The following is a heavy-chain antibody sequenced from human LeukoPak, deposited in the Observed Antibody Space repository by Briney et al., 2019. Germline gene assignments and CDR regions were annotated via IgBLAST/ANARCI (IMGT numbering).Heavy chain of an antibody. D-gene: IGHD1-1*01. CDR3: ARCARVQRMGFDP. J-gene: IGHJ5*02. Sequence: ASVKVSCKASGGTFSSYAISWVRQAPGQGLEWKGGIIPIFGTANYAQKFQGRVTITADESTSPAYMELSSLRSEDTAVYYCARCARVQRMGFDPWGQGTLVTVSS. CDR2: IIPIFGTA. CDR1: GGTFSSYA. V-gene: IGHV1-69*13.